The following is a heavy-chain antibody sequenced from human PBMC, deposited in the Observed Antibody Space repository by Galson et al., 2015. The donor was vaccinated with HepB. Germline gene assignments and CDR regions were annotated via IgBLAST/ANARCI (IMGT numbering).Heavy chain of an antibody. D-gene: IGHD4-17*01. CDR1: GFTFSSYA. CDR2: ISYDGSNK. CDR3: ARGSEDYGDYYMDV. V-gene: IGHV3-30-3*01. Sequence: SLRLSCAASGFTFSSYAMHWVRQAPGKGLEWVAVISYDGSNKYYADSVKGRFTISRDNSKNTLYLQMNSLRAEDTAVYYCARGSEDYGDYYMDVWGKGTTVTVSS. J-gene: IGHJ6*03.